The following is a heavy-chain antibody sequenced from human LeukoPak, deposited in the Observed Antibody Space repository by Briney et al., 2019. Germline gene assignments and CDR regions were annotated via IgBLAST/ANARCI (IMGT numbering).Heavy chain of an antibody. V-gene: IGHV4-31*03. CDR2: IYYSGST. J-gene: IGHJ6*02. Sequence: SETLSLTCTVSGGSISSSSYYWGWIRQHPGKGLEWIGYIYYSGSTYYNPSLKSRVTISVDTSKNQFSLKLSSVTAADTAVYYCARDRDYGDYPPAYYYYGMDVWGQGTTVTVSS. CDR3: ARDRDYGDYPPAYYYYGMDV. D-gene: IGHD4-17*01. CDR1: GGSISSSSYY.